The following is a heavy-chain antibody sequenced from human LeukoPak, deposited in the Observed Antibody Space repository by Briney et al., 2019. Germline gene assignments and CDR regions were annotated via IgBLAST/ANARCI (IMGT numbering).Heavy chain of an antibody. V-gene: IGHV3-30*18. Sequence: GGSLRLSCAASGFTFSSYSMHWVRQAQGKGLEWVAVISYDGSNKYYADSVKGRFTLSRDNSKHTLYLQMNSLRAEDTAVYYCAKEVLRNWFDPWGQGTLVTVSS. D-gene: IGHD4/OR15-4a*01. CDR1: GFTFSSYS. CDR3: AKEVLRNWFDP. J-gene: IGHJ5*02. CDR2: ISYDGSNK.